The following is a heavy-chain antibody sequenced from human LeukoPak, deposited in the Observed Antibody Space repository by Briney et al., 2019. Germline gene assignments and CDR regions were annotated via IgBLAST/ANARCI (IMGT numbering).Heavy chain of an antibody. CDR2: IYTSGST. CDR3: ARDQYYGSGSYN. CDR1: GGSFSGYY. D-gene: IGHD3-10*01. Sequence: PSETLSLTCAVYGGSFSGYYWSWIRQPAGKGLEWIGRIYTSGSTNYNPSLKSRVTISVDTSKNQFSLKLSSVTAADTAVYYCARDQYYGSGSYNWGQGTLVTVSS. V-gene: IGHV4-4*07. J-gene: IGHJ4*02.